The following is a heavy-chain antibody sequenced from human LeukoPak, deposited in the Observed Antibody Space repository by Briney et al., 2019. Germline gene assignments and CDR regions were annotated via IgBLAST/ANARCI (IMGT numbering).Heavy chain of an antibody. Sequence: SVKVSCKAPGGTFSSYAISWVRQAPGQGLEWMGGIIPIFGTANYAQKFQGRVTITADESTSTAYMELSSLRSEDTAVYYCAGLWSGYYFDYWGRGTLVTVSS. J-gene: IGHJ4*02. CDR1: GGTFSSYA. D-gene: IGHD3-3*01. CDR2: IIPIFGTA. CDR3: AGLWSGYYFDY. V-gene: IGHV1-69*13.